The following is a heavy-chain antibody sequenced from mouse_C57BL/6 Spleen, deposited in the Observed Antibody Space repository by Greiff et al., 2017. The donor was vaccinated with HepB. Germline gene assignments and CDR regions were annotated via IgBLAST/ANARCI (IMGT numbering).Heavy chain of an antibody. CDR3: ARDMNYGSSYDYAMDY. CDR2: INYDGSST. CDR1: GFTFSDYY. V-gene: IGHV5-16*01. Sequence: EVKVVESEGGLVQPGSSMKLSCTASGFTFSDYYMAWVRQVPEKGLEWVANINYDGSSTYYLDSLKSRFIISRDNAKNILYLQMSSLKSEDTATYYCARDMNYGSSYDYAMDYWGQGTSVTVSS. D-gene: IGHD1-1*01. J-gene: IGHJ4*01.